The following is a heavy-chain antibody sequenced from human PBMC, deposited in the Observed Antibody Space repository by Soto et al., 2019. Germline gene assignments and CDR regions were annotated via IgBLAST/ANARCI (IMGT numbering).Heavy chain of an antibody. D-gene: IGHD2-2*01. V-gene: IGHV3-9*01. Sequence: GGSLRLSCAASGFTFDDYAMHWVRQAPGKGLEWVSGISWNSGSIGYADSVKGRFTISRDNAKNSLYLQMNSLRAEDTALYYCAKGSTAIVVVPAAAKVSGWFDPWGQGTLVTVSS. CDR1: GFTFDDYA. J-gene: IGHJ5*02. CDR3: AKGSTAIVVVPAAAKVSGWFDP. CDR2: ISWNSGSI.